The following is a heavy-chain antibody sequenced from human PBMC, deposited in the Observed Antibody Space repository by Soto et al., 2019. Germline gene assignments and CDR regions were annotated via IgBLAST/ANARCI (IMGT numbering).Heavy chain of an antibody. Sequence: XESLSLSCAASGFPFSSNYMSWVRQSPGKGLEWVSVIYSGGSTYYADSVKGRFTISRDNSKNTLYLQMNSLRAEDTAVYYCARVFSSAYYPYYYYYGMDGWGQGTTVTVSS. CDR3: ARVFSSAYYPYYYYYGMDG. CDR2: IYSGGST. CDR1: GFPFSSNY. J-gene: IGHJ6*02. V-gene: IGHV3-53*01. D-gene: IGHD3-22*01.